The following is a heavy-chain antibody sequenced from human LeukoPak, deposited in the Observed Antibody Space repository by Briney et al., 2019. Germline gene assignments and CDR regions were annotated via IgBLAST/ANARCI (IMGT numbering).Heavy chain of an antibody. CDR2: IYHSGST. D-gene: IGHD3-3*01. CDR3: ARNVGAIFGVRGAFDI. CDR1: GGSISSGGYY. V-gene: IGHV4-30-2*01. Sequence: SETLSLTCTVSGGSISSGGYYWSWIRQPPGKGLEWIGYIYHSGSTYYNPSLKSRVTISVDRSKNQFSLKLSSVTAADTAVYYCARNVGAIFGVRGAFDIWGQGTMVTVSS. J-gene: IGHJ3*02.